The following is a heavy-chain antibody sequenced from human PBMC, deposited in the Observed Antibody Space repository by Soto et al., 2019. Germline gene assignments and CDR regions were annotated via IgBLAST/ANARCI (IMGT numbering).Heavy chain of an antibody. CDR3: ARVDIVVVPDAIGYYYHYRAV. Sequence: ASVKVSCKASGYTCASYDINWVRQATGQGLEWMGWMNPNSGNTGYAQKFQGRVTMTRNTSISTAYMELSSLRSEDTAVYYCARVDIVVVPDAIGYYYHYRAVWGKGTTVTVS. D-gene: IGHD2-2*03. V-gene: IGHV1-8*01. CDR2: MNPNSGNT. J-gene: IGHJ6*03. CDR1: GYTCASYD.